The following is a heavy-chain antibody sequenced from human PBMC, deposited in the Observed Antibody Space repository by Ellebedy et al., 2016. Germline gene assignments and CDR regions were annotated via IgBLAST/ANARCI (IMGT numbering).Heavy chain of an antibody. CDR2: IYTSGST. V-gene: IGHV4-61*02. Sequence: SETLSLXXTVSGGSISSGSYYWSWIRQPAGKGLEWIGRIYTSGSTNYNPSLKSRVTMSVDTSKNQFSLKLSSVTAADTAVYYCARDTAYLGYCSSTSCYTRAFDIWGQGTMVTVSS. CDR3: ARDTAYLGYCSSTSCYTRAFDI. D-gene: IGHD2-2*02. J-gene: IGHJ3*02. CDR1: GGSISSGSYY.